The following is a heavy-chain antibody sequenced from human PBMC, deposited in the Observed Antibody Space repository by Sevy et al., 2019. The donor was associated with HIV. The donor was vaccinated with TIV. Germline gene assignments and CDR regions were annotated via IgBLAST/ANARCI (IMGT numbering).Heavy chain of an antibody. V-gene: IGHV3-7*01. CDR3: AGHCSGGSCYSLLPHYYYGMDV. CDR2: IKEDGSER. CDR1: GFTFNMYW. J-gene: IGHJ6*02. Sequence: GGSLRLSCAASGFTFNMYWMTWVRQAPGKGLEWVANIKEDGSERNYLDSVKGRFTISRDNAKKSLYLQINSLRSEDTAVYYCAGHCSGGSCYSLLPHYYYGMDVWGQGTTVTVSS. D-gene: IGHD2-15*01.